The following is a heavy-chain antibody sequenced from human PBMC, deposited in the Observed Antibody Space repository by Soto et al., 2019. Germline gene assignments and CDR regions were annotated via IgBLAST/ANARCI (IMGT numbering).Heavy chain of an antibody. V-gene: IGHV3-30*18. J-gene: IGHJ6*02. Sequence: GGSLRLSCAASGFTFSSYGMHWVRQAPGKGLEWVAVISYDGSNKYYADSVKGRFTISRDNSKNTLYLQMNSLRAEDTAVYYCAKDIRVWYVNYYYYGMDVWGQGTTVTVSS. CDR2: ISYDGSNK. CDR3: AKDIRVWYVNYYYYGMDV. D-gene: IGHD6-13*01. CDR1: GFTFSSYG.